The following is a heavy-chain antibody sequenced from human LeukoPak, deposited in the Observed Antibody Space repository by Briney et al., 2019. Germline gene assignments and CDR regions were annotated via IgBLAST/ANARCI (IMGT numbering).Heavy chain of an antibody. Sequence: GGSLRLSCTASGFTFGDYAISWVRQAPGKGLEWLGFIRSKDNDGTTAYAASVEGRFIISRDDSKSIAYLQMNDLKTEDTAGNYCTRGRVWGGYTSRGMDVWGKGTTVTISS. J-gene: IGHJ6*04. CDR1: GFTFGDYA. CDR2: IRSKDNDGTT. CDR3: TRGRVWGGYTSRGMDV. V-gene: IGHV3-49*04. D-gene: IGHD5-12*01.